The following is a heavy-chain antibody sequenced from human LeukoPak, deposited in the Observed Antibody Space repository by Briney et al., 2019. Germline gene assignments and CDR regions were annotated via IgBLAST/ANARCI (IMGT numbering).Heavy chain of an antibody. J-gene: IGHJ4*02. CDR3: VRQYTSSWAIIDY. CDR2: IFFTGNT. Sequence: SETLSLTCAVYGGSISSTNYSWGWIRQPPGKGLEWIGTIFFTGNTYYNPSLRSRVTISLDTSKNQFSLRLSSVTAADTAIYYCVRQYTSSWAIIDYWGQGALVTVSP. V-gene: IGHV4-39*01. CDR1: GGSISSTNYS. D-gene: IGHD6-13*01.